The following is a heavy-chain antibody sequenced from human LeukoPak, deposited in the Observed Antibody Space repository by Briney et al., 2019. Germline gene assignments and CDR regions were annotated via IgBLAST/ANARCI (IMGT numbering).Heavy chain of an antibody. CDR1: GYSFTNYW. J-gene: IGHJ3*02. V-gene: IGHV5-51*01. CDR3: ARRLHTGGSDI. D-gene: IGHD1-26*01. Sequence: GESLKISCKGSGYSFTNYWIDWVRQVPGKGLEWMGIFQPADSHTIYSPSFQGQVTFSDDKSISTAYPQWSSLRASDTAMYYCARRLHTGGSDIWGQGTMVTVSS. CDR2: FQPADSHT.